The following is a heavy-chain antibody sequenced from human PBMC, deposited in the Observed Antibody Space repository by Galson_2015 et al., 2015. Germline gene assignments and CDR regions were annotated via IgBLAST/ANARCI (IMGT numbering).Heavy chain of an antibody. CDR1: GFSLSTRGMC. CDR3: ARSYYDFWSGYRYYFDY. D-gene: IGHD3-3*01. V-gene: IGHV2-70*01. Sequence: PALVKPTQTLTLPCTFSGFSLSTRGMCVSWIRQPPGKALEWLALIDWDDDKYYSTSLKTRLTISKDTSKNQVVLTMTNMDPVDTATYYCARSYYDFWSGYRYYFDYWGQGTLVTVSS. CDR2: IDWDDDK. J-gene: IGHJ4*02.